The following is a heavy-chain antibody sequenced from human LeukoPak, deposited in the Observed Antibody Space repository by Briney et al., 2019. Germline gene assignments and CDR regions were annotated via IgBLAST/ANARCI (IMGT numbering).Heavy chain of an antibody. Sequence: GRSLRLSCAASGFTFSSYAMHWVRQAPGKGLEWVAVISYDGSNKYYADSVKGRFTISRDNAKNSLYLQMNSLRAEDTAVYYCARDQGRIPASFDPLDYWGQGTLVTVSS. CDR1: GFTFSSYA. D-gene: IGHD3-9*01. V-gene: IGHV3-30*04. CDR3: ARDQGRIPASFDPLDY. CDR2: ISYDGSNK. J-gene: IGHJ4*02.